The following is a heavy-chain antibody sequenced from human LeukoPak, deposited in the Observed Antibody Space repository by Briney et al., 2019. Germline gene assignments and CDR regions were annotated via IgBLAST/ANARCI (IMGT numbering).Heavy chain of an antibody. V-gene: IGHV1-2*02. CDR1: GYTLTDYY. Sequence: ASVKVSCKASGYTLTDYYIHWMRHAPRQGLKSMGWINPKRGVTTYAQKFQGRVTMTRDTSITTAYMELTRLRSDDTTIYYCARERNYGDYGNAFDVWGQGTKVTVSS. CDR3: ARERNYGDYGNAFDV. D-gene: IGHD4-17*01. CDR2: INPKRGVT. J-gene: IGHJ3*01.